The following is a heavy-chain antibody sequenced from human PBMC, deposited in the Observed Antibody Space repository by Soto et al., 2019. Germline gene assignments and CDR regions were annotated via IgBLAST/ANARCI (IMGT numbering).Heavy chain of an antibody. CDR2: IRSKAYGGTT. CDR3: TREHSSGYYYGFPIDY. J-gene: IGHJ4*02. Sequence: RRLSCTASGFTFGDYAMSWFRQAPGKGLEWVGFIRSKAYGGTTEYAASVKGRFTISRDDSKSIAYLQMNSLKTEDTAVYYCTREHSSGYYYGFPIDYWGQGTLVTVSS. D-gene: IGHD3-22*01. CDR1: GFTFGDYA. V-gene: IGHV3-49*03.